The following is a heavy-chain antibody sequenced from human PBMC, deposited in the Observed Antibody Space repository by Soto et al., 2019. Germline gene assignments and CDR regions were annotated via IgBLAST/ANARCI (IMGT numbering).Heavy chain of an antibody. CDR3: ARDRSAAGPSNWFDP. CDR2: IAPSGST. CDR1: GASIDNYH. J-gene: IGHJ5*02. V-gene: IGHV4-4*07. D-gene: IGHD6-13*01. Sequence: SETLSLTCSVSGASIDNYHWSWIRQSAGKGLEWIGRIAPSGSTNYNPSLKGRATMSVDTSKTHFSLKMRSVTAADTAVYFCARDRSAAGPSNWFDPWGQGTLVTVSS.